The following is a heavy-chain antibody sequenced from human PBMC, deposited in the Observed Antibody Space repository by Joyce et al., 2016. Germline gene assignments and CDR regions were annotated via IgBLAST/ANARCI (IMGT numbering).Heavy chain of an antibody. J-gene: IGHJ4*02. Sequence: EVKLVESGGALVQPGGSLRLSCAASGFAFSSYWMTWVRQTPDKGLEFVANMNEDGSTRNFAAAVRGRFTISRDNAQESLYLQMNNVKVDDSAIYYCARDPGYSAFDYWGQGALVTVSS. CDR3: ARDPGYSAFDY. CDR2: MNEDGSTR. D-gene: IGHD5-18*01. V-gene: IGHV3-7*04. CDR1: GFAFSSYW.